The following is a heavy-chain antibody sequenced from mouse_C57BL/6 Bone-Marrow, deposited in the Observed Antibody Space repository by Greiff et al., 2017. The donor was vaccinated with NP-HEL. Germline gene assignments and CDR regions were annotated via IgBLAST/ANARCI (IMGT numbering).Heavy chain of an antibody. D-gene: IGHD1-1*01. CDR2: INPSNGGT. J-gene: IGHJ1*03. CDR1: GYTFTSYW. CDR3: ARDYYGSSYLWYFDV. Sequence: QVQLQQPGTELVKPGASVKLSCKASGYTFTSYWMHWVKQRPGQGLEWIGNINPSNGGTNYNEKFKCKATLTVDKSSSTAYMQLSSLTSEDSAVYYCARDYYGSSYLWYFDVWGTGTTVTVSS. V-gene: IGHV1-53*01.